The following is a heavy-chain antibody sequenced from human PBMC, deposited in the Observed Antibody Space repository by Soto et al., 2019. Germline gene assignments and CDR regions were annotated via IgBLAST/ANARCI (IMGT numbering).Heavy chain of an antibody. CDR2: ISSSSTI. D-gene: IGHD2-21*01. V-gene: IGHV3-48*01. J-gene: IGHJ4*02. CDR3: ARRFPLDY. Sequence: EVQLVESGGGLVQPGGSLRLSCAASGFTFSSYSMNWVGQAPGKGLEWVSYISSSSTIYYADSVKGRFTISRDNAKNSLYLQMNSLRAEDTAVYYCARRFPLDYWGQGTLVTVSS. CDR1: GFTFSSYS.